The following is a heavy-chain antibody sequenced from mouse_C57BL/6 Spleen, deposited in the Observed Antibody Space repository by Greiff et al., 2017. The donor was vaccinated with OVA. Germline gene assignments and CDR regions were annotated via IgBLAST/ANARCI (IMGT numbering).Heavy chain of an antibody. V-gene: IGHV1-39*01. CDR1: GYSFTDYN. Sequence: VQLKESGPELVKPGASVKISCKASGYSFTDYNMNWVKQSNGKSLEWIGVINPNYGTTSYNQKFKGKATLTVDQSSSTAYMQLNSLTSEDSAVYYCARSRTGYGKEGAMDYWGQGTSVTVSS. J-gene: IGHJ4*01. CDR3: ARSRTGYGKEGAMDY. D-gene: IGHD2-1*01. CDR2: INPNYGTT.